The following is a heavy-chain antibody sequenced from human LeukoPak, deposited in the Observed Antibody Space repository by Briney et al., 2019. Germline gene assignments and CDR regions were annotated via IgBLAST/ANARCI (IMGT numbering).Heavy chain of an antibody. CDR3: TRSVRNGHFDY. J-gene: IGHJ4*02. Sequence: ASVKVSCKTSGYTFTSYDLNWVRQATGQGLEWMGWVNPNSGNTGYAQKFQGRVTMTRSTSISTAYMELSSLRFEDTAVYFCTRSVRNGHFDYWGQGTLVTVSS. CDR2: VNPNSGNT. D-gene: IGHD2-8*01. CDR1: GYTFTSYD. V-gene: IGHV1-8*01.